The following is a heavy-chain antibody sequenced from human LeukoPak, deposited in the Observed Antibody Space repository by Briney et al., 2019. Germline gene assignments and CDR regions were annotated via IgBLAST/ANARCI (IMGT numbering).Heavy chain of an antibody. V-gene: IGHV3-21*01. CDR1: GFTFSSYA. CDR2: ISSSSSYI. CDR3: ARGYYDTYDAFDI. J-gene: IGHJ3*02. Sequence: GGSLRLSCAASGFTFSSYAMSWVRQAPGKGLEWVSSISSSSSYIYYADSVKGRFTISRDNAKNSLYLQMNSLRAEDTAVYYCARGYYDTYDAFDIWGQGTMVTVSS. D-gene: IGHD3-22*01.